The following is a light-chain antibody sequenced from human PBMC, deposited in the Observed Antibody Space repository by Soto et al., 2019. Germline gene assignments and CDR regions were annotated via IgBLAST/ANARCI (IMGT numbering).Light chain of an antibody. Sequence: DIQMTQSPSTVSASVGDRVTITCRASQSISSWLAWYQQKPGKAPSLLSYKASSFESGVPSRFSPSGSVTDPTLTISTIQSNDFESCYSQRYNSYSRRIGQATKVDIK. CDR2: KAS. V-gene: IGKV1-5*03. CDR3: QRYNSYSRR. J-gene: IGKJ1*01. CDR1: QSISSW.